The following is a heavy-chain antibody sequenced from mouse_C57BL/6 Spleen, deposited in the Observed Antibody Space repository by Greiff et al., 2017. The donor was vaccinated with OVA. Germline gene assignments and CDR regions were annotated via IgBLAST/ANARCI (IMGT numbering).Heavy chain of an antibody. CDR1: GYAFTNYL. Sequence: LQESGAELVRPGTSVKVSCKASGYAFTNYLIEWVKQRPGQGLEWIGVINPGSGGTNYNEKFKGKATLTADKSSSTAYMQLSSLTSEDSAVYFCARHSSGAGDYWGQGTTLTVSS. CDR2: INPGSGGT. J-gene: IGHJ2*01. D-gene: IGHD3-2*02. CDR3: ARHSSGAGDY. V-gene: IGHV1-54*01.